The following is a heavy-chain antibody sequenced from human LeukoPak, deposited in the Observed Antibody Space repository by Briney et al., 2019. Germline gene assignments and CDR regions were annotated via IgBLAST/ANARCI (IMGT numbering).Heavy chain of an antibody. J-gene: IGHJ4*02. CDR1: GYTFTSYG. CDR2: ISAYDGNT. Sequence: ASVKVSCKASGYTFTSYGISWVRQAPGHGLEWMGWISAYDGNTNYAQKLQGRVTMTTDTSTSTAYMELRSLRSDDTAVYYCARNLIWFGELSGIDYWGQGTLVTVSS. D-gene: IGHD3-10*01. CDR3: ARNLIWFGELSGIDY. V-gene: IGHV1-18*01.